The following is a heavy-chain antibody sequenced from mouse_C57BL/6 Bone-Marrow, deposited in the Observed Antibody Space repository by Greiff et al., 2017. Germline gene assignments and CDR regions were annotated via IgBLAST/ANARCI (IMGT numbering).Heavy chain of an antibody. J-gene: IGHJ4*01. Sequence: QVQLQQPGAELVKPGASVKMSCKASGYTFTSYWITWVKQRPGQGLEWIGDIYPGSGSTNYNEKFKSKATLTADKSSSTAYMQLSSLTSEDSAVYYCAFYYSNYAYAMDYWGQGTSVTVSS. CDR1: GYTFTSYW. CDR2: IYPGSGST. CDR3: AFYYSNYAYAMDY. V-gene: IGHV1-55*01. D-gene: IGHD2-5*01.